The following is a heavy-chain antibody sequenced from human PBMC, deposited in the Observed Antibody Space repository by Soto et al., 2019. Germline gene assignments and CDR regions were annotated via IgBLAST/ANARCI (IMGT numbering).Heavy chain of an antibody. CDR3: AKVGAKYDFWSGYFGY. D-gene: IGHD3-3*01. CDR2: ISGSGGST. J-gene: IGHJ4*02. Sequence: EVQLLESGGGLVQPGGSLRLSCAASGFTFSSYAMSWVRQAPGKGLEWVSAISGSGGSTYYADSVKGRFTISRDNSKNTLYLQMNSLRAEDTVVYYCAKVGAKYDFWSGYFGYWGQGTLVTVSS. V-gene: IGHV3-23*01. CDR1: GFTFSSYA.